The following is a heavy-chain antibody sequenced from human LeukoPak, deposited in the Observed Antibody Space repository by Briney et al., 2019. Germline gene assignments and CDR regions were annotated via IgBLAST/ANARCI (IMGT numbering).Heavy chain of an antibody. J-gene: IGHJ4*02. V-gene: IGHV4-39*01. Sequence: PSETLSLTCTVSGASISGSSYYWGWIRQPPGKGLEWIGSMYYSGTTYYNPSLKSRVTISVDTSKNQFSLRLSSVTAADTAVYFCARYVVFGSGKYYFDYWGQGSLVTVSS. CDR1: GASISGSSYY. CDR3: ARYVVFGSGKYYFDY. D-gene: IGHD3-10*01. CDR2: MYYSGTT.